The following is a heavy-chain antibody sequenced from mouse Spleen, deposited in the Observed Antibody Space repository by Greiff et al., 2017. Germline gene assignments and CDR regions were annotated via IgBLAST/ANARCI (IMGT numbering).Heavy chain of an antibody. Sequence: EVQVVESGGGLVKPGGSLKLSCAASGFTFSSYAMSWVRQTPEKRLEWVATISSGGSYTYYPDSVKGRFTISRDNAKNTLYLQMSSLRSEDTAMYYCAVIEEGEYFDYWGQGTTLTVSS. J-gene: IGHJ2*01. CDR2: ISSGGSYT. V-gene: IGHV5-9-3*01. CDR3: AVIEEGEYFDY. CDR1: GFTFSSYA.